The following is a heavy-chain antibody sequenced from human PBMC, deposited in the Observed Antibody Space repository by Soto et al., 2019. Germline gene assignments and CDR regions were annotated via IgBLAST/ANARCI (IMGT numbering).Heavy chain of an antibody. D-gene: IGHD5-12*01. CDR3: ARHTDIVSSTVYN. CDR2: IYYSGST. CDR1: GGSISSGGYY. J-gene: IGHJ4*02. V-gene: IGHV4-31*03. Sequence: SETLSLTCTVSGGSISSGGYYWSWIRQHPGKGLEWIGYIYYSGSTYYNPSLKSRVTISVDTSKNQFYLKLSSVAAAYIAVYYCARHTDIVSSTVYNWGQGILVTVSS.